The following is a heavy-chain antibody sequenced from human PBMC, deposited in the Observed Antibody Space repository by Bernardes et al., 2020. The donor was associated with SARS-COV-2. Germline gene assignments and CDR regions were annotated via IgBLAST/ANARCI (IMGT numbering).Heavy chain of an antibody. J-gene: IGHJ3*01. CDR3: PRWLDLEVRPGGSEPQFFDYGADV. D-gene: IGHD3-10*01. CDR2: MNPTSGKT. Sequence: ASVKVSCKASGYSFSNYDLNWVRQATGQGLEWMGWMNPTSGKTGYAPTFQDRVFMTRDTATSTAYMELRRLTSEDTAVYYCPRWLDLEVRPGGSEPQFFDYGADVWVQGTLVTVSS. V-gene: IGHV1-8*01. CDR1: GYSFSNYD.